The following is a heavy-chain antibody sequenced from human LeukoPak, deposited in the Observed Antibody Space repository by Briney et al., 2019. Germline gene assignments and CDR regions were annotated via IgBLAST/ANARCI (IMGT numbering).Heavy chain of an antibody. CDR1: GFTFSSYG. CDR3: AELCSGGSCYDYYGMDV. V-gene: IGHV3-30*03. Sequence: GGSLRLSCAASGFTFSSYGMHWVRQAPGKGLEWVAVISYDGSNKYYADSVKGRFTISRDNSKNTLYLQMNSLRAEDTAVYYCAELCSGGSCYDYYGMDVWGQGTTVTVSS. J-gene: IGHJ6*02. CDR2: ISYDGSNK. D-gene: IGHD2-15*01.